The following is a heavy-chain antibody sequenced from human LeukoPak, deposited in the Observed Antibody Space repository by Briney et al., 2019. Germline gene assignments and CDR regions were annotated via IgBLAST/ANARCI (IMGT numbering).Heavy chain of an antibody. CDR3: AIVGGDSPLFYFDF. Sequence: GGSLRLSCAASGFTFSYYAMSWVRQAPGKGLEWVSSIGGSGGSTYYADSVKGRFTISGDNSKDTLYLQMNSLRAEDTAVYFCAIVGGDSPLFYFDFWGQGSLVTVSS. CDR2: IGGSGGST. V-gene: IGHV3-23*01. D-gene: IGHD2-21*02. J-gene: IGHJ4*02. CDR1: GFTFSYYA.